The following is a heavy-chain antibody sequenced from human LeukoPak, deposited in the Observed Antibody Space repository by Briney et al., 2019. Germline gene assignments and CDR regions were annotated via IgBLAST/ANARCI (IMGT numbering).Heavy chain of an antibody. V-gene: IGHV3-20*04. CDR2: INWSGGST. D-gene: IGHD6-13*01. CDR3: ARETLAAGTSGLDC. CDR1: GFTFGDYG. Sequence: GGSLRLSCAASGFTFGDYGMSWVRQGPGKGLDWVSGINWSGGSTGYADSVKGRFTISRDNAKNSLNLQMNSLRAGDTALYYCARETLAAGTSGLDCWGQGTLVTVTS. J-gene: IGHJ4*02.